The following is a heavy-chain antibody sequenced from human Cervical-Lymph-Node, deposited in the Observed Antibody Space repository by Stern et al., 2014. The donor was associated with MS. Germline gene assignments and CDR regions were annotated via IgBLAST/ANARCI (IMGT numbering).Heavy chain of an antibody. J-gene: IGHJ4*02. Sequence: VQLVQSGGAVVQPGRSLRLSCAASGFTFSSYGMHWVRQAPGKGLEWVTVISYDGNHKYYATFGKGRFTISRDNSKNTLHLQMNSVTPDDTAIYYCARDYEDTSMLFDHWGQGTLVTVSS. CDR3: ARDYEDTSMLFDH. CDR1: GFTFSSYG. V-gene: IGHV3-30*03. D-gene: IGHD2-8*01. CDR2: ISYDGNHK.